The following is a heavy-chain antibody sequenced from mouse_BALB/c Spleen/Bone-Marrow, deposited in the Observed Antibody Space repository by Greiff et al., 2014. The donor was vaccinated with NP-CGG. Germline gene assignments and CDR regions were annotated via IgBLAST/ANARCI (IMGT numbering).Heavy chain of an antibody. CDR2: ISSGSRTI. CDR3: TRKGALITHYYAMDY. V-gene: IGHV5-17*02. D-gene: IGHD2-4*01. Sequence: EVQVVESGGGLVQPGGSRKLSCAASGFTFSSFGMHWVRQAPEKGLEWVAYISSGSRTIYYADTVKGRFTISRDNPKNTLFLQMTSLRSEDTAMYYCTRKGALITHYYAMDYWGQGTSVTVSS. CDR1: GFTFSSFG. J-gene: IGHJ4*01.